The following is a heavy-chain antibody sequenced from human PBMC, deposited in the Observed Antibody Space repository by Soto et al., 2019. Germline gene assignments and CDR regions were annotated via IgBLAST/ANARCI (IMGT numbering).Heavy chain of an antibody. D-gene: IGHD3-22*01. CDR2: IIPILGIA. J-gene: IGHJ4*02. V-gene: IGHV1-69*02. CDR3: ARWAGYYDSSGYYTTYDY. Sequence: SVKVSCKASGGTFSSYTISWVRQAPGQGLEWMGRIIPILGIANYAQKFQGRVTITADKSTSTAYMELSSLRSEDTAVYYCARWAGYYDSSGYYTTYDYWGQGTLVTVS. CDR1: GGTFSSYT.